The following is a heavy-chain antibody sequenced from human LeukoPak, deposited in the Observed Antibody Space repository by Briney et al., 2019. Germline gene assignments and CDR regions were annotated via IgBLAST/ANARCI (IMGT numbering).Heavy chain of an antibody. J-gene: IGHJ4*02. Sequence: ASVKVSCKASGFTFTSSAMQWVRQARGQRLEWIGWIVVGSGNTNYAQKFQERVTITRDMSTSTAYMELSCLRSEDTAVYYCAADNEDYDSSGYYYWGQGTLVTVSS. D-gene: IGHD3-22*01. CDR3: AADNEDYDSSGYYY. CDR1: GFTFTSSA. CDR2: IVVGSGNT. V-gene: IGHV1-58*02.